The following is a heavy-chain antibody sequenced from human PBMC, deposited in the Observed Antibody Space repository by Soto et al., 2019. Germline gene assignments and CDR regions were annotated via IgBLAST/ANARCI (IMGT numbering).Heavy chain of an antibody. CDR2: IIPIFGTA. CDR3: ARSDYRPEYSSLYWFDP. D-gene: IGHD6-6*01. Sequence: QVQLVQSGAEVKKPGSSVKVSCKASGGTFSSYAISWVRQAPGQGLEWMGGIIPIFGTANYAQKFQGRVTITADESTSTAYMELSSLRSEDTAVYYCARSDYRPEYSSLYWFDPWGQGTLVTVSS. J-gene: IGHJ5*02. V-gene: IGHV1-69*01. CDR1: GGTFSSYA.